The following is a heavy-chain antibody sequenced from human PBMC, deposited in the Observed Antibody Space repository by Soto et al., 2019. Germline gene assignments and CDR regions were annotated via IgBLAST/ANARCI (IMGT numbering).Heavy chain of an antibody. Sequence: LGESLKISCKGSGYSFTSYWISWVRQMPGKGLEWMGRIDPSDSYTNYSPSFQGHVTISADKSISTAYLQWSSLKASDTAMYYCARFPSSSWYSAAFDIWGQGTMVTVSS. CDR2: IDPSDSYT. J-gene: IGHJ3*02. D-gene: IGHD6-13*01. CDR1: GYSFTSYW. V-gene: IGHV5-10-1*01. CDR3: ARFPSSSWYSAAFDI.